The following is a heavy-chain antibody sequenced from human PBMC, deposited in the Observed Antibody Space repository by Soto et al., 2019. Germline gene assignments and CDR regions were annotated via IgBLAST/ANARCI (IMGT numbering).Heavy chain of an antibody. CDR2: ISAYNGNT. Sequence: QVQLVQSGAEVKKPGASVKVSCKASGYTFTSYGISWVRQAPGQGLEWMGWISAYNGNTNYAQKLQGRVTMTTDTSTSTAYMELRSLRSDDTAVDYCARDLVVAATFPSGWFDPWGQGTLVTVSS. D-gene: IGHD2-15*01. CDR3: ARDLVVAATFPSGWFDP. J-gene: IGHJ5*02. V-gene: IGHV1-18*01. CDR1: GYTFTSYG.